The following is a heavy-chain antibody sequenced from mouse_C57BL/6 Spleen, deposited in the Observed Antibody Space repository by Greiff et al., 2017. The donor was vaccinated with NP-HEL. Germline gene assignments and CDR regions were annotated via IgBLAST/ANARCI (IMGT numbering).Heavy chain of an antibody. D-gene: IGHD1-1*01. J-gene: IGHJ1*03. Sequence: QVQLQQPGAELVMPGASVKLSCKASGYTFTSYWMHWVKQRPGQGLEWIGEIDPSDSYTNYNQKFQGKATLTVDKSSSTAYMQLSSLTSEDSAVYYCARNMDGSGYWYFDGWGTGTTVTVAS. V-gene: IGHV1-69*01. CDR2: IDPSDSYT. CDR3: ARNMDGSGYWYFDG. CDR1: GYTFTSYW.